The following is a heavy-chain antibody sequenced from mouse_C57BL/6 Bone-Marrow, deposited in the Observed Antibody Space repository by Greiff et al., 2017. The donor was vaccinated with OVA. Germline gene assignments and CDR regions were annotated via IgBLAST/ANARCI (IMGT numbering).Heavy chain of an antibody. Sequence: DVMLVESGGDLVKPGGSLKLSCAASGFPFSSYGMSWVRQTPDKRPEWVATISSGGSYTYYPDSVKGRFTISRDNAKNTLCLQMSSLKSEDTAMYYCAIPVSSHWYFDVWGTGTTVTVSS. CDR1: GFPFSSYG. J-gene: IGHJ1*03. D-gene: IGHD1-1*01. V-gene: IGHV5-6*02. CDR2: ISSGGSYT. CDR3: AIPVSSHWYFDV.